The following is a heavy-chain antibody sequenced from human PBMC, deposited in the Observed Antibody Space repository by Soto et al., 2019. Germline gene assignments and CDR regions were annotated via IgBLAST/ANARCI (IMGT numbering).Heavy chain of an antibody. CDR2: IYHSGST. Sequence: QLQLQESGSGLVKPSQTLSLTCAVSGGSISSGGYSWSWIRQPPGKGLEWIGYIYHSGSTYYNPSLKSRVTTSVDRSKNQFSLKLSSVTAADTAVYYCARVNSGYTSYFDYWGQGTLVTVSS. CDR3: ARVNSGYTSYFDY. J-gene: IGHJ4*02. V-gene: IGHV4-30-2*01. D-gene: IGHD5-12*01. CDR1: GGSISSGGYS.